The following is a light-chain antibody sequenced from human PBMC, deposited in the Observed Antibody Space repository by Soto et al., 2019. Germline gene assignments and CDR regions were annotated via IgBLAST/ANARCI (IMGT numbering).Light chain of an antibody. CDR3: CSYVDTDTWV. V-gene: IGLV1-47*01. J-gene: IGLJ3*02. CDR1: SSNIGSHY. Sequence: QPVLTQPPSASGTPGQRVTISCSGSSSNIGSHYVYWYQQLPGTAPKLLIYKNNQRPSGVPDRLSGSKSGNTASLTISGLQAEDEADYYCCSYVDTDTWVFGGGTKVTVL. CDR2: KNN.